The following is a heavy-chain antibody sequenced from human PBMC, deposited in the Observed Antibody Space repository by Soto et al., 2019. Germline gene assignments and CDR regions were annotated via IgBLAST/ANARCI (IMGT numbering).Heavy chain of an antibody. CDR1: GAPITINY. CDR2: IYYSGST. J-gene: IGHJ4*01. CDR3: ARDAGGPYDN. V-gene: IGHV4-59*01. Sequence: SETLSLTCTVSGAPITINYWSWIRQAPGKGLEWIGYIYYSGSTTYNPSLKGRVTMSADTSKDQFSLKLNSVTAADTAVYYCARDAGGPYDNWGPGILVTVSS. D-gene: IGHD2-15*01.